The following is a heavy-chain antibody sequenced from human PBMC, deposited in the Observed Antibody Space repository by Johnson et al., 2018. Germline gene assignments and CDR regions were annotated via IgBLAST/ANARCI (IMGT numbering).Heavy chain of an antibody. V-gene: IGHV5-51*03. CDR2: IYPGDSDT. Sequence: EVQLVESGAEVKKPGESLKISCKGSGYSFTTYWIAWVRQMPGKGLEWMGIIYPGDSDTRYSPSFQGQVTISADKSIRTAYLQWSSLKASDTAMYYCAGLEADCGGGSCSFYDYMDVWGKGTTVTVSS. J-gene: IGHJ6*03. D-gene: IGHD2-15*01. CDR3: AGLEADCGGGSCSFYDYMDV. CDR1: GYSFTTYW.